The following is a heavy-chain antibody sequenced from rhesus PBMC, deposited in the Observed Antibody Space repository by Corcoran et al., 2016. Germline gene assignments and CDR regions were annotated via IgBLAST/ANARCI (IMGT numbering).Heavy chain of an antibody. CDR2: ISGSSGNT. J-gene: IGHJ4*01. V-gene: IGHV4-65*01. CDR1: GYSISSINW. CDR3: ARHGGIHTVTTFDY. Sequence: QVQLQESGPGLVKPSATLSLTCAVSGYSISSINWWSWIRQPPGKGLEWIGYISGSSGNTYYNPSLKSRVTISTETSKNQCSLKRTSVTAADTAVYYCARHGGIHTVTTFDYWGQGVLVTVSS. D-gene: IGHD4-23*01.